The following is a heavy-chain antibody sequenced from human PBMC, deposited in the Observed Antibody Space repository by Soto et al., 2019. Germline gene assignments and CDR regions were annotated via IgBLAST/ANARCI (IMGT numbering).Heavy chain of an antibody. Sequence: QVQLQQWGAGLLKPSETLSLTCAVYGGSFSGYYWSWIRQPPGKGLEWIGEINHSGSTNYNPSLKSRVTISLDTSKNQFSLKLNSVTAADTAVYYCARVPPRYSKTYDYWGQGTLVTVSS. D-gene: IGHD6-13*01. CDR1: GGSFSGYY. J-gene: IGHJ4*02. CDR3: ARVPPRYSKTYDY. CDR2: INHSGST. V-gene: IGHV4-34*01.